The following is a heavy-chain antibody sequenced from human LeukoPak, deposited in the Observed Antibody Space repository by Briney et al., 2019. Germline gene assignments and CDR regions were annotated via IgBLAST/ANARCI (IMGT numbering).Heavy chain of an antibody. J-gene: IGHJ4*02. CDR1: GGSLSSYY. CDR3: ARGSGSYATYFDY. Sequence: SETLSLTCTVSGGSLSSYYWSWIRQPPGKGLEWIGYIYYSGSTNYNPSLKSRVTISVDTSKNQFSLKLSSVTAADTAVYYCARGSGSYATYFDYWGQGTLVTVSS. CDR2: IYYSGST. V-gene: IGHV4-59*01. D-gene: IGHD1-26*01.